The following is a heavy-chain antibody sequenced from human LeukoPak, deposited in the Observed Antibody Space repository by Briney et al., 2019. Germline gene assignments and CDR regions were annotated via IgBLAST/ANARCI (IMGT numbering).Heavy chain of an antibody. Sequence: ETLSLTCTVSGGSISSYYWNWIRQPPGMGLEWIGYIYYSGTTNYNPSLKSRVTISVDTSKNQFSLKLSSVTAADTAVYYCARGVYIAAAQYGYWGQGTLVTVSS. CDR2: IYYSGTT. CDR3: ARGVYIAAAQYGY. V-gene: IGHV4-59*01. J-gene: IGHJ4*02. CDR1: GGSISSYY. D-gene: IGHD6-13*01.